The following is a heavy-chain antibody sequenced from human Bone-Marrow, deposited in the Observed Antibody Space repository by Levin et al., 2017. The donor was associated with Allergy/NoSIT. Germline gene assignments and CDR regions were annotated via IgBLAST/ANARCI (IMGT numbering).Heavy chain of an antibody. CDR1: GDSIDKAAFY. J-gene: IGHJ4*01. CDR2: VYFSGIT. V-gene: IGHV4-39*01. CDR3: AGLYDHSDSYGERRSRGPFDY. D-gene: IGHD3-22*01. Sequence: SQTLSLTCSVSGDSIDKAAFYWGWIRQPPGKGLEWIGNVYFSGITSYNPSLESRVTVSVDTSRTRFSLEVTALTAADPALFSFAGLYDHSDSYGERRSRGPFDYWGRGIAVVVSS.